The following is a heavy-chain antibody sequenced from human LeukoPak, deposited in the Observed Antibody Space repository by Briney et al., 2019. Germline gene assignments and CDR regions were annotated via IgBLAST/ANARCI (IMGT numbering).Heavy chain of an antibody. CDR2: IRNDGSNT. V-gene: IGHV3-30*02. D-gene: IGHD2-21*02. J-gene: IGHJ4*02. CDR1: GFSFSSYG. Sequence: GGSLRLSCAASGFSFSSYGMHWLRQAPGKGLEWVAFIRNDGSNTYYADSVKGRFTISRDNSKNTLYLQMNSLRPDDTAIYYCAKQMVLTAIPTWGFDYWGQGTLVTVSS. CDR3: AKQMVLTAIPTWGFDY.